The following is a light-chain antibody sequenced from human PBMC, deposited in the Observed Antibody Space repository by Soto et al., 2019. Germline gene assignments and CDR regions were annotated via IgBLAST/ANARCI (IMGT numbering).Light chain of an antibody. CDR3: LQDDNYPWT. CDR2: GAS. J-gene: IGKJ1*01. V-gene: IGKV1-6*01. Sequence: AIQMTQSPSSLSASVGDRVTITCRASQGIRNDLGWYQQKPGKAPKLLIYGASSLQSGVTSRFSGSGSGTDFTLTISSLQPEDVATYYCLQDDNYPWTFGQGTKVVIK. CDR1: QGIRND.